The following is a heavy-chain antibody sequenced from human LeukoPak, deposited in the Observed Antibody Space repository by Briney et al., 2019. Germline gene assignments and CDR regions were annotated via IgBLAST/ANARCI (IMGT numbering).Heavy chain of an antibody. CDR1: GFTFSSYG. D-gene: IGHD6-6*01. V-gene: IGHV3-33*06. Sequence: GGSLRLSCAASGFTFSSYGMHWVRQAPGKGLEWVAVIWYDGSNKYYADSVKGRFTISRDNSKNTLYLQMNSLRAEDTAVYYCAKDALVSSSDLFSSPFDYWGQGTLVTVSS. CDR3: AKDALVSSSDLFSSPFDY. CDR2: IWYDGSNK. J-gene: IGHJ4*02.